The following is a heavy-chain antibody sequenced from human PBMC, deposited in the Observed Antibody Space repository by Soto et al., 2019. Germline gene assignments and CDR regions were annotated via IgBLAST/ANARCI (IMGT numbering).Heavy chain of an antibody. CDR3: GRGRSGQIVVFY. J-gene: IGHJ4*02. Sequence: PSVKVSCTASGYTFTGHYIHWVRQAPEQGPEWMGEIGPETGATRYAQKFQGRVTMTRDMSITTVYMELNNLSPDDTAVYYCGRGRSGQIVVFYWGQGTPVTVSS. CDR2: IGPETGAT. CDR1: GYTFTGHY. V-gene: IGHV1-2*02. D-gene: IGHD1-26*01.